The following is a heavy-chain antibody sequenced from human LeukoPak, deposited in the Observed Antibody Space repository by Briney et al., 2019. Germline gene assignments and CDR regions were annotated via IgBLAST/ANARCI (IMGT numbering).Heavy chain of an antibody. CDR3: AKRANRYYYDSSGYYYFDY. D-gene: IGHD3-22*01. J-gene: IGHJ4*02. CDR1: GFTFDDYA. CDR2: INWRGGDI. V-gene: IGHV3-9*01. Sequence: GGSLRLSCAASGFTFDDYAMPWVRQAPGKGLEWVSGINWRGGDIGYADSVKGRFTISRDNAKNSLYLQMNSLRVEDTAFYYCAKRANRYYYDSSGYYYFDYWGQGTLVTVSS.